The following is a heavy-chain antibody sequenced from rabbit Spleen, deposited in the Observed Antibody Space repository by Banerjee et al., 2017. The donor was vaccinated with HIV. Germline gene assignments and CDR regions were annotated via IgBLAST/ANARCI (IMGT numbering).Heavy chain of an antibody. Sequence: QLVESGGGLVQPGESLTLSCKASGFDSSRYYVSWVRQAPGKGLEWIGDIDPIFGIAVYASWVNGRFTISSHNAQNTLYLQLDSLTTADTATYFCVREVAGKFGLWGQGTLVTVS. V-gene: IGHV1S7*01. CDR3: VREVAGKFGL. J-gene: IGHJ3*01. D-gene: IGHD4-1*01. CDR2: IDPIFGIA. CDR1: GFDSSRYY.